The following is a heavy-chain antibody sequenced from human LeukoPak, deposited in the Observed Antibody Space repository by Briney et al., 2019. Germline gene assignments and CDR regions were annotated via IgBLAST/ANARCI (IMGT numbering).Heavy chain of an antibody. Sequence: GASVKVSCKASGYTFTGYYMHWVRQAPGQGLEWMGRINPNSGGTNYAQKFQGRVTMTRDTSISTAYMELSRLRSDDTAVYYCATLLGYSSGWSPYYYYGMDVWGQGTMVTVSS. CDR1: GYTFTGYY. V-gene: IGHV1-2*06. J-gene: IGHJ6*02. CDR3: ATLLGYSSGWSPYYYYGMDV. D-gene: IGHD6-19*01. CDR2: INPNSGGT.